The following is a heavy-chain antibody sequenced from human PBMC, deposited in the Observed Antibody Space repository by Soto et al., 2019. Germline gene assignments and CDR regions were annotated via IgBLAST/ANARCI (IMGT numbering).Heavy chain of an antibody. CDR2: TWHDGGNK. CDR1: GFAFSTYG. J-gene: IGHJ4*02. Sequence: QVPLVESGGGVVQSGRSLRLSCAASGFAFSTYGMHWVRQAPGKGLEWVAMTWHDGGNKYYADSVKGRFTIPRDNSQKPLYLQTLGLRAEDTAVYYWASALDWLLAFDYWGQGTLVTVSS. CDR3: ASALDWLLAFDY. V-gene: IGHV3-33*01. D-gene: IGHD3-9*01.